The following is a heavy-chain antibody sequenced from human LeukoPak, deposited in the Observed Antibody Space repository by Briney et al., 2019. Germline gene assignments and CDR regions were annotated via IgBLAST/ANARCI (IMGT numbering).Heavy chain of an antibody. Sequence: PGRSLRLSCAASGFTFSSYATHWVRQAPGKGLEWVAVISYDGSNKYYADSVKGRFTISRDNSKNTLYLQMNSLRAEDTAVYYCASRLLAARSGMPLDGWGQGTLVTVSS. CDR1: GFTFSSYA. V-gene: IGHV3-30-3*01. CDR3: ASRLLAARSGMPLDG. CDR2: ISYDGSNK. D-gene: IGHD6-6*01. J-gene: IGHJ4*02.